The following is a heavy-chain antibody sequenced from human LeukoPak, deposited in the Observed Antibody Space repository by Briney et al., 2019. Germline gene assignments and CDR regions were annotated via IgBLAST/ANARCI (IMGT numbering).Heavy chain of an antibody. J-gene: IGHJ4*02. CDR3: ARNDHYCSGGSCYEGQNDY. V-gene: IGHV1-2*02. Sequence: ASVKVSCKASGYTFTGYYMHWVRQAPGQGLEWMGWINPNSGGTNYAQKFQGRVTMTRDTSISTAYMELSRLRSDDTAVYYCARNDHYCSGGSCYEGQNDYWGQGTLVTVSS. CDR2: INPNSGGT. D-gene: IGHD2-15*01. CDR1: GYTFTGYY.